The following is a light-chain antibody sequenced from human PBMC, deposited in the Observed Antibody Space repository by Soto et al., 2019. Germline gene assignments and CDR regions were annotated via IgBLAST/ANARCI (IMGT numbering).Light chain of an antibody. CDR3: QQSYSTPRT. CDR2: GAS. Sequence: IVLTQSPGTIYFFPGSRATLSCSASRSVTNNYLAWHQQKPGQTPRLLIYGASSRATGIPDRFSGSGSGTDFTLTISSLQPEDFATYYRQQSYSTPRTFGEGTRVEIK. J-gene: IGKJ5*01. CDR1: RSVTNNY. V-gene: IGKV3-20*01.